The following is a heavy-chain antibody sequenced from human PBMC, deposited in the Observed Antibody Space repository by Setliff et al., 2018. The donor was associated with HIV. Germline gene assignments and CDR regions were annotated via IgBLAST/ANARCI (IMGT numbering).Heavy chain of an antibody. CDR1: GGSVSSNSYY. D-gene: IGHD2-15*01. CDR2: IYSSGST. V-gene: IGHV4-39*01. Sequence: ETLSLTCTVSVSGGSVSSNSYYWGWIRQPPGKGLEWIGNIYSSGSTYYNPSLKSRVTISVDTSKDQFTLKLSSVTAADTAVYFCATTARGTGGGVAFDIWGQGTMVT. J-gene: IGHJ3*02. CDR3: ATTARGTGGGVAFDI.